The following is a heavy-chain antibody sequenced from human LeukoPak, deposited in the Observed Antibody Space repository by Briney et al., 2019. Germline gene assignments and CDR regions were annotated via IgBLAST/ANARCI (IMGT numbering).Heavy chain of an antibody. V-gene: IGHV4-61*09. Sequence: PSQTLSLTCTVSGGSISSGRYYWTWIRQPAGKGLEWIGHIYTSGTTNYNPSLKSRVTILVATSNNQSSLKLNSVTAADTAVYYCARNPASGTRDWFDPWGQGTLVTVSS. CDR3: ARNPASGTRDWFDP. CDR2: IYTSGTT. CDR1: GGSISSGRYY. D-gene: IGHD6-13*01. J-gene: IGHJ5*02.